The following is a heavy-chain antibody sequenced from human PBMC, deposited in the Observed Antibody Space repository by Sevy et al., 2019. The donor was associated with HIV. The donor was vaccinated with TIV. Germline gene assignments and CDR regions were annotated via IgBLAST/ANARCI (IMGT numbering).Heavy chain of an antibody. V-gene: IGHV3-21*01. J-gene: IGHJ4*02. CDR2: ISSSSSYI. D-gene: IGHD3-16*01. CDR3: ARDQGGVGGYYFDY. Sequence: GGSLRLSCAASGFTFSSYSMNWVRQAPGKGLEWVSSISSSSSYIYYADSVKGRFTISRDNAKNSLYLQMNSLRAEDTAVYYCARDQGGVGGYYFDYWGQGTLVTVSS. CDR1: GFTFSSYS.